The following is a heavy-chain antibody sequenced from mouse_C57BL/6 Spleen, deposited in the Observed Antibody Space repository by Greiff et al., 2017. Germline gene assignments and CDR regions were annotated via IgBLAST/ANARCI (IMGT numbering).Heavy chain of an antibody. Sequence: EVKLEESGGGLVQPGGSLKLSCAASGFTFSDYYMYWVRQSPEKRLEWVAYISNGGGSTYYPDTVKGRFTISRDNAKNTLYLHMRRLKYEDTAMYYGARRYGYLYYFDYWGQGTTLTVSS. CDR1: GFTFSDYY. D-gene: IGHD2-2*01. V-gene: IGHV5-12*01. CDR2: ISNGGGST. J-gene: IGHJ2*01. CDR3: ARRYGYLYYFDY.